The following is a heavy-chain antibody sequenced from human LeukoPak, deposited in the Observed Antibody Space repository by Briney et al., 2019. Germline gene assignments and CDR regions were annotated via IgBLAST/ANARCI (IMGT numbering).Heavy chain of an antibody. CDR2: SSSGGSAI. V-gene: IGHV3-48*03. Sequence: VGSLRLSCAASGFTFSSYEMNWVRQAPGKGLEWVSYSSSGGSAIYYADSVKGRFTISRDNAKNSLYLQMNSLRAEDKAVYYCVRDPSVAGDDYWGQGTLVTVSS. D-gene: IGHD6-19*01. J-gene: IGHJ4*02. CDR3: VRDPSVAGDDY. CDR1: GFTFSSYE.